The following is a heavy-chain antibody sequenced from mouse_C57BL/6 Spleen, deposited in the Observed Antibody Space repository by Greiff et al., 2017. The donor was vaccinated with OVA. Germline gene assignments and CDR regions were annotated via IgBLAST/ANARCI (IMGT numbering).Heavy chain of an antibody. CDR3: GYGSSYSWYFDV. J-gene: IGHJ1*03. V-gene: IGHV1-59*01. CDR2: IDPSDSYT. D-gene: IGHD1-1*01. CDR1: GYTFTSYW. Sequence: VQLQQPGAELVRPGTSVKLSCKASGYTFTSYWMHWVKQRPGQGLEWIGVIDPSDSYTNYNQKFKGKATLTVDTSSSTAYMQLSSLTSEDSAVYYCGYGSSYSWYFDVWGTGTTVTVSS.